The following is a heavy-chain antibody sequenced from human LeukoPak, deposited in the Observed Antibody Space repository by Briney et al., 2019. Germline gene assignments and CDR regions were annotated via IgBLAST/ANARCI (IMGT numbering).Heavy chain of an antibody. Sequence: ASVKVSCKXSGYTFTSYYMHWVRQSPGQGLEWMGIINPSGGSTSYSQKFQGRVTMTRDTSTSTVYMELSSLRSEDTAVYYCARVRQNRYYDSSGNDAFDIWGQGTMVTVSS. CDR1: GYTFTSYY. D-gene: IGHD3-22*01. CDR3: ARVRQNRYYDSSGNDAFDI. J-gene: IGHJ3*02. CDR2: INPSGGST. V-gene: IGHV1-46*01.